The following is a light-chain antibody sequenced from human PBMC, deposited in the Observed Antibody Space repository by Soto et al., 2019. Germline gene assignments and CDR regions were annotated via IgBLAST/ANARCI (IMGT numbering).Light chain of an antibody. J-gene: IGKJ1*01. CDR1: QSISTY. Sequence: DIQMTQSPSSLSASVGDRVTITCRASQSISTYLNWYQQNSGKAHKLLVYAASSLQSGVPSRFSGSGSGTAFTLTISSLQPEDFATYYCQQSYSTPRTFVQGTKVDIK. V-gene: IGKV1-39*01. CDR3: QQSYSTPRT. CDR2: AAS.